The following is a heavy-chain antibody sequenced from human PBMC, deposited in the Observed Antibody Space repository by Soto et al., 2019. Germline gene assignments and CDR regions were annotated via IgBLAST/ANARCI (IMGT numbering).Heavy chain of an antibody. Sequence: GASVKVSCKASGYTFTSYAMHWVRQAPGQRLEWMGWINAGNGNTKYSQKFQGRVTITRDTSASTAYMELSSLRSEDTAVYYCAREDSSSWSPDYYYYMDVWGKGTTVTVSS. CDR2: INAGNGNT. CDR1: GYTFTSYA. CDR3: AREDSSSWSPDYYYYMDV. J-gene: IGHJ6*03. V-gene: IGHV1-3*01. D-gene: IGHD6-13*01.